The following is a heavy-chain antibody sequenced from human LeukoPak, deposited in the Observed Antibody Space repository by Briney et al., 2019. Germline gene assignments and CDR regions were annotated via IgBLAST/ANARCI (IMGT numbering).Heavy chain of an antibody. CDR3: ARLWRAAIDY. V-gene: IGHV4-39*01. CDR1: GASISSSSYY. D-gene: IGHD1-1*01. CDR2: VYNGNI. J-gene: IGHJ4*02. Sequence: SETLSLTCTVSGASISSSSYYWGYFRQPPGKGLEWIGSVYNGNIYYNPSLKSRATTSADTSKNQFSLKLTSVTAADTAVYYCARLWRAAIDYGGQGTLVTVSS.